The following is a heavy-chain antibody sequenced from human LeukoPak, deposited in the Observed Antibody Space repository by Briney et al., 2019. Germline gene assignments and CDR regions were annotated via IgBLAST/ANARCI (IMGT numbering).Heavy chain of an antibody. CDR1: EYTFANYD. J-gene: IGHJ4*02. Sequence: ASVKVSCKAAEYTFANYDITWVRQAPGRGLELMGWMNPYSTNTGYARKFQGRLSMTRDTSITTAYMELSSLTSEDTAVYYCARATRGDLLSEFWGQGSPITVSS. CDR3: ARATRGDLLSEF. V-gene: IGHV1-8*01. CDR2: MNPYSTNT. D-gene: IGHD2-21*01.